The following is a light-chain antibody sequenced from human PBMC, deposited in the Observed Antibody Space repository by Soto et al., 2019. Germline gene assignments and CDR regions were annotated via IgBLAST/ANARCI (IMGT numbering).Light chain of an antibody. V-gene: IGKV1D-13*01. Sequence: ALQWTQCPSSLSASVGDRVTITCRASQDISTALAWYQQKPGKPPKVLIYGASTLENGVPSRFIGSGSGTDFTLTISSLLPEDFATYYCHQFNNPITFGQGTRLEIK. CDR1: QDISTA. CDR3: HQFNNPIT. CDR2: GAS. J-gene: IGKJ5*01.